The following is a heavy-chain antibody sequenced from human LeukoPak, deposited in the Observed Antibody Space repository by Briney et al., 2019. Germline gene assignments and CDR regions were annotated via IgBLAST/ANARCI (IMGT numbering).Heavy chain of an antibody. D-gene: IGHD3-22*01. CDR2: ICWDGGST. J-gene: IGHJ4*02. CDR1: GFTFDDYT. Sequence: GGSLRLSCAASGFTFDDYTMHWVRQAPGKGLEWVSLICWDGGSTYYADSVKGRFTISRDNSKNSLYLQMNSLRTEDTALYYCAKGLLRGYYDSSGYYYGGRDTSYFDYWGQGTLVTVSS. CDR3: AKGLLRGYYDSSGYYYGGRDTSYFDY. V-gene: IGHV3-43*01.